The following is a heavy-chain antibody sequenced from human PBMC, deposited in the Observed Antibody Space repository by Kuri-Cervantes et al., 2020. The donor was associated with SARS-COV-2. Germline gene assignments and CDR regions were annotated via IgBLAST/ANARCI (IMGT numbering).Heavy chain of an antibody. CDR2: IKPDGSEK. Sequence: GESLKISCAASGFTFRSYWMSWVRQAPGKGLEWVANIKPDGSEKNYVDSVKGRFTISRDNAKNSLYLQTNSLRVEDTAVYYCARVSSSSSPAFDIWGQGTMVTVSS. V-gene: IGHV3-7*01. D-gene: IGHD6-6*01. CDR3: ARVSSSSSPAFDI. J-gene: IGHJ3*02. CDR1: GFTFRSYW.